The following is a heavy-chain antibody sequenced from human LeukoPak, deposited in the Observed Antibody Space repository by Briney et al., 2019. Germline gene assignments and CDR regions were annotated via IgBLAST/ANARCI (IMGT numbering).Heavy chain of an antibody. J-gene: IGHJ4*02. CDR1: GGSISSYY. V-gene: IGHV4-59*01. Sequence: PSETLSLTCTVSGGSISSYYWSWIRQPPGKGLDWIGYIYYSGSTNYNPSLKSRVTISVDTSKNRFSLKLSSVTAADMAVYYCARSRGGSYYGFDYWGQGTLVTVSS. CDR2: IYYSGST. CDR3: ARSRGGSYYGFDY. D-gene: IGHD3-22*01.